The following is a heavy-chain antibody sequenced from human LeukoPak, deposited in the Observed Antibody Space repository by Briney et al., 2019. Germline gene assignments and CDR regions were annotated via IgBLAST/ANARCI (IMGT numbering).Heavy chain of an antibody. J-gene: IGHJ4*02. V-gene: IGHV1-58*01. CDR2: IVVGSGNT. D-gene: IGHD5-18*01. CDR1: GFTFTSSA. Sequence: GTSVKVSCKASGFTFTSSAVQWVRQARGQRLEWIGWIVVGSGNTNYAQKFQERVTITRDMSTSTAYMELSSLRSEDTVVYYCAAAHSYELPDYWGQGTLVTVSS. CDR3: AAAHSYELPDY.